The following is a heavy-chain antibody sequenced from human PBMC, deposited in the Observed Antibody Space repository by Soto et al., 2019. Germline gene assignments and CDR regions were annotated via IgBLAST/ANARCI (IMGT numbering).Heavy chain of an antibody. J-gene: IGHJ4*02. Sequence: TGGFLRLSCAASGFTFNNYAMNWVRQAPGMGLEWVATISNTGGGTYYADSVKGRFTISRDNSKNTLYLQMSSLRVEDTAVYYCAKDRLAGNFDYWGQGTQVTVSS. CDR1: GFTFNNYA. CDR3: AKDRLAGNFDY. V-gene: IGHV3-23*01. CDR2: ISNTGGGT.